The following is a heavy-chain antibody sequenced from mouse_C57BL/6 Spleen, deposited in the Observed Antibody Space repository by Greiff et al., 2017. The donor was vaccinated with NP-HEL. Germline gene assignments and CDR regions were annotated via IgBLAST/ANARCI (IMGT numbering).Heavy chain of an antibody. Sequence: EVQRVESGAELVRPGASVKLSCTASGFNIKDDYMHWVKQRPEQGLEWIGWIDPENGDTEYASKFQGKATITADTSSNTAYLQLSSLTSEDTAVYYCTTLGITTDYYAMDYWGQGTSVTVSS. CDR3: TTLGITTDYYAMDY. CDR2: IDPENGDT. J-gene: IGHJ4*01. D-gene: IGHD2-4*01. V-gene: IGHV14-4*01. CDR1: GFNIKDDY.